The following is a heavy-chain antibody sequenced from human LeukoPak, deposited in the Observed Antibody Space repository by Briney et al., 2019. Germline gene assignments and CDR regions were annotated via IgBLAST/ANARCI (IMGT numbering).Heavy chain of an antibody. D-gene: IGHD3-3*01. J-gene: IGHJ4*02. Sequence: SETLSLTCAVYGGSFSGYYWSWIRQPPGKGLEWIGEINHSGSTNYNPSLKSRVTISVDTSKNQFSLKLSSVTAADTAVYYCARHISRGHYDFWSGYYGYYFDYWGQGTLVTVSS. CDR1: GGSFSGYY. CDR3: ARHISRGHYDFWSGYYGYYFDY. V-gene: IGHV4-34*01. CDR2: INHSGST.